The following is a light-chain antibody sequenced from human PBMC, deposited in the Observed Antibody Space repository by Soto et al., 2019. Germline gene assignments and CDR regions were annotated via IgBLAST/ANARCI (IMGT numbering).Light chain of an antibody. CDR2: SAS. Sequence: DIQMTQSPSSVSASVGDRVTISCRASQGISIWLAWYQQKPGKAPSLLIYSASTLYSGIPSSFRGSGSGSDFTLNITSLQPEDFATNYCQQANCFPLSFGPGTKVDIK. V-gene: IGKV1-12*01. CDR1: QGISIW. CDR3: QQANCFPLS. J-gene: IGKJ3*01.